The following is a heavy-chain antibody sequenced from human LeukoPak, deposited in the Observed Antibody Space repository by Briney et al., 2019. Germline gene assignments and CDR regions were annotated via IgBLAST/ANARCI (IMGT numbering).Heavy chain of an antibody. D-gene: IGHD4-23*01. J-gene: IGHJ3*02. CDR2: IYYSGST. Sequence: SETLSLTCADYGGSFSGYYWSWIRQHPGKGLEWIGYIYYSGSTYYNPSLKSRVTISVDTSKNQFSLKLSSVTAADTAVYYCARHPVVTPSRAFDIWGQGTMVTVSS. CDR3: ARHPVVTPSRAFDI. V-gene: IGHV4-31*11. CDR1: GGSFSGYY.